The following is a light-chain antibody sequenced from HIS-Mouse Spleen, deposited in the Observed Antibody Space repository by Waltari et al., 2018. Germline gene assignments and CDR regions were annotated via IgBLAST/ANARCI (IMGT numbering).Light chain of an antibody. CDR1: SSDVGSYNL. Sequence: QSALTQPASVSGSRGQSITISSTGTSSDVGSYNLVSWYQQHPGKAPNLMIYEGSKRPSGVSNRFSGSKSGNTASLTISGLQAEDEADYYCCSYAGSSTVVFGGGTKLTVL. J-gene: IGLJ2*01. CDR3: CSYAGSSTVV. V-gene: IGLV2-23*01. CDR2: EGS.